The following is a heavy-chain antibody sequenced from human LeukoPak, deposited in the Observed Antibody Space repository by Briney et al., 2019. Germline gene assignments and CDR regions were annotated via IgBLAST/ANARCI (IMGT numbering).Heavy chain of an antibody. CDR1: GFTFSSYS. Sequence: GGSLRLSCAASGFTFSSYSMNWVRQAPGKGLEWVSYISSSSSTIYYADSVKGRFTISRDNAKNSLYLQMNSLRAEDTAVYYCARGVRLRSPGGMDVWGQGTTVTVSS. CDR3: ARGVRLRSPGGMDV. D-gene: IGHD5-12*01. J-gene: IGHJ6*02. CDR2: ISSSSSTI. V-gene: IGHV3-48*04.